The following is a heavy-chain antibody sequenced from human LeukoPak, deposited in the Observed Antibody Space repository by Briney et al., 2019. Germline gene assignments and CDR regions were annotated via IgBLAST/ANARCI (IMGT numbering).Heavy chain of an antibody. CDR1: GFTFSTYA. D-gene: IGHD2-2*02. V-gene: IGHV3-23*01. Sequence: PGGSLRLSCAASGFTFSTYAMSWVRQAAGKGLEWVSLISGSGGGTYYADSVKGRFTISRDNSKNTLYLQMNSLRAGDTAVYYCAKEQYQLLYLIDYWGQGTLVTVSS. CDR3: AKEQYQLLYLIDY. CDR2: ISGSGGGT. J-gene: IGHJ4*02.